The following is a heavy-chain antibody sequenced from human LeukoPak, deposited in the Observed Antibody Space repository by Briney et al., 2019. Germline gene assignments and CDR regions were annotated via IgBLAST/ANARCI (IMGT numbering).Heavy chain of an antibody. D-gene: IGHD2-15*01. CDR3: AQQVGYCSSGSCYFTY. CDR1: GFTFSSYA. J-gene: IGHJ1*01. V-gene: IGHV3-23*01. Sequence: GGSLRLSCAASGFTFSSYAMSWVRQAPGKGLEWDSAISGSGGSTYYADSVKGRFTISRDNSKNTLYLQMNSLRAEDTAVYYCAQQVGYCSSGSCYFTYWGQGTLVTVSS. CDR2: ISGSGGST.